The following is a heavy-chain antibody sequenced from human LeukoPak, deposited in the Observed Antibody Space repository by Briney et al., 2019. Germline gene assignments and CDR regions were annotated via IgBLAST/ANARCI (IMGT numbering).Heavy chain of an antibody. V-gene: IGHV4-61*08. CDR3: AQYYNILTGFPR. D-gene: IGHD3-9*01. CDR1: GGSVSSGDYY. CDR2: IYYSVRT. Sequence: SETLSLTCIVSGGSVSSGDYYGSWIRQPPGEGLEWIGYIYYSVRTNYNPSLKSRVTISVDTSKNQSSMKVSSVTAADTAVYYCAQYYNILTGFPRWGQGTLVTASS. J-gene: IGHJ4*02.